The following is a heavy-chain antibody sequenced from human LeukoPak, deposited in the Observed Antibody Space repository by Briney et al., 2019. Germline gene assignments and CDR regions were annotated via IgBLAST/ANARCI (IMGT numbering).Heavy chain of an antibody. D-gene: IGHD4-17*01. J-gene: IGHJ6*02. Sequence: SETLSLTCAVYGGSFSGYYWSWIRQPPGKGLEWIGEINHSGSTNYNPSLKSRVTISVDTSKNQFSLKPSSVTAADTAVYYCARDQRRLTDGMDVWGQGTTVTVSS. V-gene: IGHV4-34*01. CDR2: INHSGST. CDR1: GGSFSGYY. CDR3: ARDQRRLTDGMDV.